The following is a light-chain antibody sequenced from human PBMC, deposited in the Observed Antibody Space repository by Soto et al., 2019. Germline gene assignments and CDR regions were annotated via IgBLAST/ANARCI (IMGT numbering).Light chain of an antibody. CDR3: QQRSKWRT. CDR2: DAS. J-gene: IGKJ1*01. CDR1: QSVRSN. Sequence: EIVMTQSPATLSVSPGERATLSCRASQSVRSNLAWYQQKPGQAPRLLIYDASTRATGIPARFSGSGSGTDFTLTISRLEPEDFAVYYCQQRSKWRTFGQGTKVDIK. V-gene: IGKV3-15*01.